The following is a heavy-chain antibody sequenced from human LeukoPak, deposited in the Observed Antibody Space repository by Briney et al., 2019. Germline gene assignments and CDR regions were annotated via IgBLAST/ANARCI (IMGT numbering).Heavy chain of an antibody. CDR1: GYIFTSYY. J-gene: IGHJ5*02. CDR2: TNPSGGST. CDR3: ARDHGIAARLYPFDP. V-gene: IGHV1-46*01. Sequence: ASVKVSCKASGYIFTSYYMYWVRQAPGQGLEWMGRTNPSGGSTSYAQKFQGRVTMTRDTSTSTAYMELRSLRSDDTAVYYCARDHGIAARLYPFDPWGQGTLVTVSS. D-gene: IGHD6-6*01.